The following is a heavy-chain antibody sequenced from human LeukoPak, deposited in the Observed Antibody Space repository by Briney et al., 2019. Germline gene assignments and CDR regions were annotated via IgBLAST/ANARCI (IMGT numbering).Heavy chain of an antibody. Sequence: ASVKVSCKVSGDTLTESSTHWVRQAPGKGLEWMGGFEPEDGEAIYSQRFQGRLTLTEDTSTDTAYMELSSLTSEDTAVYFCAADLGQLLSYWGQGTLVTVSP. CDR2: FEPEDGEA. CDR1: GDTLTESS. V-gene: IGHV1-24*01. CDR3: AADLGQLLSY. J-gene: IGHJ4*02. D-gene: IGHD6-13*01.